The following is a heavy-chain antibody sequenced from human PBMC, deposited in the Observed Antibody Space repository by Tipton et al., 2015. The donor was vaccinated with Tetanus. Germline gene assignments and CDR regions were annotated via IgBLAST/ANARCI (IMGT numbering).Heavy chain of an antibody. D-gene: IGHD6-6*01. CDR1: GGTFSSYA. Sequence: QMQLVQSGAEVKKPGSSVKVSCKASGGTFSSYAISWVRQAPGQGPEWMGGIIPIFGTANYAQKFQGRVTITADKSTSTAYMERSSLRSEDTAVYYCASFGSSRGGWYFDLWGRGTLVTVSS. V-gene: IGHV1-69*06. CDR3: ASFGSSRGGWYFDL. J-gene: IGHJ2*01. CDR2: IIPIFGTA.